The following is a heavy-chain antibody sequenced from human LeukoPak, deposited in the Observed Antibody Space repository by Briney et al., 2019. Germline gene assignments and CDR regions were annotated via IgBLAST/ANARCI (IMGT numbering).Heavy chain of an antibody. CDR2: IYCGGST. J-gene: IGHJ6*02. D-gene: IGHD6-13*01. CDR1: GFTVSSNY. V-gene: IGHV3-66*01. CDR3: ARDRVLGIAAAAPNYYYYGMAV. Sequence: PGGSLRLSCAASGFTVSSNYMSWVRQAPGKGLEWVSVIYCGGSTYYADSVKGRFTISRDNSKNTLYLQMNSLRAEDTAVYYCARDRVLGIAAAAPNYYYYGMAVWGQGTTVAVSS.